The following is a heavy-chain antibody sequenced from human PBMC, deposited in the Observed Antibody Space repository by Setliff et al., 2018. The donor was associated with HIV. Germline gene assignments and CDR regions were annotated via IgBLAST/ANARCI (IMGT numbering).Heavy chain of an antibody. D-gene: IGHD3-9*01. Sequence: ASVKVSCKASGYTFTKFDINWVRQATGQGLEWMGWMNPNSGNTGFAQKFQGRVTMTRNTSIGTAYMELRSLRSEDTAVYFCARTWGAGVTGYWFEPWGQGTLVTVSS. CDR1: GYTFTKFD. CDR3: ARTWGAGVTGYWFEP. CDR2: MNPNSGNT. V-gene: IGHV1-8*01. J-gene: IGHJ5*02.